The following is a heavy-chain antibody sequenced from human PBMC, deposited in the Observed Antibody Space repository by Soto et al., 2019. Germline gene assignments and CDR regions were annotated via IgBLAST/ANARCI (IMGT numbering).Heavy chain of an antibody. CDR2: VFHSGSV. D-gene: IGHD1-1*01. J-gene: IGHJ4*02. CDR1: GGSLSTPVW. CDR3: ARKAWTRLDY. V-gene: IGHV4-4*02. Sequence: SSETLSLTCGVSGGSLSTPVWWTWVRLTPGKGLEWIGEVFHSGSVNYNPSLQSRVTISVDKSTNHFSLRLTSVTAADTAVYYCARKAWTRLDYWGQGALVTVS.